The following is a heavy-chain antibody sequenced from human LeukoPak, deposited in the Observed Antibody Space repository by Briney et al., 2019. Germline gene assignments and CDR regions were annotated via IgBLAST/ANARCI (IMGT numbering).Heavy chain of an antibody. J-gene: IGHJ6*03. CDR1: GGSFSGYY. Sequence: SETLSLTCAVYGGSFSGYYWSWIRQPPGKGLEWIGSIYHSGSTYYNPSLKSRVTISVDTSKNQFSLKLSSVTAADTAVYYCARGRSSMVRGYYYYYMDVWGKGTTVTISS. CDR3: ARGRSSMVRGYYYYYMDV. CDR2: IYHSGST. D-gene: IGHD3-10*01. V-gene: IGHV4-34*01.